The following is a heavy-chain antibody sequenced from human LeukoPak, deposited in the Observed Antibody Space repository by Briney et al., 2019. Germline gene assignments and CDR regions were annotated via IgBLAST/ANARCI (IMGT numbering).Heavy chain of an antibody. CDR2: IWDTEIT. CDR1: GGSITSYY. D-gene: IGHD5-12*01. Sequence: SETLSLTCTVSGGSITSYYWTWIRQPPGKGLEWIGYIWDTEITDYNPSLKSRVTISLDTSKNHLSLKLRSVTAADTALYFCARGLVLATDDAFDIWGQGTLVTVSS. V-gene: IGHV4-59*01. CDR3: ARGLVLATDDAFDI. J-gene: IGHJ3*02.